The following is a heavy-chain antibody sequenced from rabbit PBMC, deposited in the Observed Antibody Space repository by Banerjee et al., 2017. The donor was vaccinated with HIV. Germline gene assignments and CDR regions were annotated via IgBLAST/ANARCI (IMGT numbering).Heavy chain of an antibody. J-gene: IGHJ4*01. CDR2: IDTGSSGRT. D-gene: IGHD4-1*01. Sequence: QEQLEESGGDLVKPEGSLTLTCTASGFSFSSGYDMCWVRQAPGKGLEWIACIDTGSSGRTYYASWVKGRFTISKTSSTTVTLQMTSLTAADTATYFCARDLAGVTGWNFGLWGPGTLVTVS. CDR1: GFSFSSGYD. V-gene: IGHV1S45*01. CDR3: ARDLAGVTGWNFGL.